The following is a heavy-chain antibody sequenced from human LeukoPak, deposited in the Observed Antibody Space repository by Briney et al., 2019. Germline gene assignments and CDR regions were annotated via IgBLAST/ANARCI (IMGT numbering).Heavy chain of an antibody. V-gene: IGHV3-64D*09. CDR2: VSSIGGST. D-gene: IGHD2-8*01. J-gene: IGHJ3*02. CDR3: VKGGNGAFDI. Sequence: PGGSLRLSCSASGFTFSSYVMFWVRQAPGKGLEYVSAVSSIGGSTYYADSVKGRFTISRDNSKNTLYLQMISLRPEDTAVYYCVKGGNGAFDIWGQGTTVTVSS. CDR1: GFTFSSYV.